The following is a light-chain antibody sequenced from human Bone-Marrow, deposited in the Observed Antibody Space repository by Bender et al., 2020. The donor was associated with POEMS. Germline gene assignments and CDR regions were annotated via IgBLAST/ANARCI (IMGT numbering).Light chain of an antibody. J-gene: IGLJ2*01. V-gene: IGLV3-25*03. CDR3: HSADTSNTII. Sequence: SYELTQPPSVSVAPGETARITCGGDDIGRKSVHWYQQKPGQAPVLVILKDTERPSGIPERFSGSSSGTTATLTISGVQAEDESDYYCHSADTSNTIIFGGGTKLTVL. CDR2: KDT. CDR1: DIGRKS.